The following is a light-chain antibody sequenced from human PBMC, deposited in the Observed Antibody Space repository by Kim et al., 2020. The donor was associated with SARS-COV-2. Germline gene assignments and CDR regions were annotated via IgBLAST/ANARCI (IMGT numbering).Light chain of an antibody. CDR2: NAS. CDR3: QQRSDWPLT. CDR1: QSVGGF. Sequence: SPGGTAALSCRARQSVGGFLSWYQRSPGQVPRLLISNASNRATGVPARFSGSGSGTDFALTINNLEPEDFTVYYCQQRSDWPLTFGGGTKVDIK. J-gene: IGKJ4*01. V-gene: IGKV3-11*01.